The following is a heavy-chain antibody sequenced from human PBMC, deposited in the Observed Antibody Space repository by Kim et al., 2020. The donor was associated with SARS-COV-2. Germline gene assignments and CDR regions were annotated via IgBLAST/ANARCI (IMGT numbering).Heavy chain of an antibody. CDR2: IKQDGSEK. CDR3: ARASYGDYSF. CDR1: GFTFSSYW. D-gene: IGHD4-17*01. V-gene: IGHV3-7*01. Sequence: GGSLRLSCAASGFTFSSYWMSWVRQAPGKGLEWVANIKQDGSEKYYVDSLKGRFTISRGNAKNSLYQQMNSLGAEDTAVYYCARASYGDYSFWGQGSTVTVSS. J-gene: IGHJ6*02.